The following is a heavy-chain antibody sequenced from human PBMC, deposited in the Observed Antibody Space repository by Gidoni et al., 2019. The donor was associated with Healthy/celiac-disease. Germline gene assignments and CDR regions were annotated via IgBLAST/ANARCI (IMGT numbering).Heavy chain of an antibody. CDR2: INHSGST. CDR1: GGSFSGYY. Sequence: QVQLQQWGAGLLKPSETLSLTCAVYGGSFSGYYWSWIRQPPGKGLEWIGEINHSGSTNYNPSLKSRVTISVDTSKNQFSLKLSSVTAADTAVYYCARGAIPRRYYDILTGYRPNQTGGVNFDYWGQGTLVTVSS. CDR3: ARGAIPRRYYDILTGYRPNQTGGVNFDY. J-gene: IGHJ4*02. V-gene: IGHV4-34*01. D-gene: IGHD3-9*01.